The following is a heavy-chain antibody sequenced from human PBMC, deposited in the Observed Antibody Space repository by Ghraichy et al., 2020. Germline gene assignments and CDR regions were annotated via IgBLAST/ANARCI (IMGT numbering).Heavy chain of an antibody. V-gene: IGHV3-30-3*01. Sequence: GGSLRLSCAASGFTFSSYAMHWVRQAPGKGLEWVAVISYNGNSKYYADSVKGRFTISRDNSKNTLYLQMNSLKSEDTAVYCCAKDRAVGFGEIPSFWGQGTMVTVSS. CDR1: GFTFSSYA. D-gene: IGHD3-10*01. CDR2: ISYNGNSK. J-gene: IGHJ3*01. CDR3: AKDRAVGFGEIPSF.